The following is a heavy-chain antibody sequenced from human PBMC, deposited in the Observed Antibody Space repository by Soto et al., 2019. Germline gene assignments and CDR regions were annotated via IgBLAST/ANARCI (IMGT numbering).Heavy chain of an antibody. CDR1: GFTFNNYA. J-gene: IGHJ4*02. D-gene: IGHD3-22*01. V-gene: IGHV3-30-3*01. CDR3: ARVSRAMIVVVITVSFDY. Sequence: GGSLRLSCAASGFTFNNYAMHWVRQAPGKGLEWVAVISYDGSNKYYADSVKGRFTISRDNSKNTLYLQMGSLRAEDTAVYYCARVSRAMIVVVITVSFDYWGQGTLVTVSS. CDR2: ISYDGSNK.